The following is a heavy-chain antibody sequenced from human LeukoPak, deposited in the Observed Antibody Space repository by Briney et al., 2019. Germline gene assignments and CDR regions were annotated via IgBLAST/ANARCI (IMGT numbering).Heavy chain of an antibody. D-gene: IGHD3-3*01. Sequence: GRSLRLSCAASGFTFNIYAMHWVRQAPGKGLEWVAVISYDESDKYYADSVKGRFTISRDNSKNTLYLQMNSLRAEDMAVYYCAGRSGELDYWGQGTLVTVSS. V-gene: IGHV3-30*04. CDR1: GFTFNIYA. CDR2: ISYDESDK. CDR3: AGRSGELDY. J-gene: IGHJ4*02.